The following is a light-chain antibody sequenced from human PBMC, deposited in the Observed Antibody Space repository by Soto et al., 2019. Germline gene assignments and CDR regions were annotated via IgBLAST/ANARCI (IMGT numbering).Light chain of an antibody. Sequence: DIQMTQSPSTLYASGGDRVTITCRASQSISGCLAWYQQKPGKAPKLLIYDGSSLESGVPSRLSGGGSWTVFSHTCSRLHPVDFATHYCQQAGKFGQGTKVEIK. CDR2: DGS. J-gene: IGKJ1*01. CDR3: QQAGK. CDR1: QSISGC. V-gene: IGKV1-5*01.